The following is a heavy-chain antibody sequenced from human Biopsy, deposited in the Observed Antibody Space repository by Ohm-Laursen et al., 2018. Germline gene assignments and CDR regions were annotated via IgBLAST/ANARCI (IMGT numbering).Heavy chain of an antibody. Sequence: SLRLSCTANGFSFADYYMSWIRQAPGKGLDWVSYISSSGNTEKYADSVKGRFTIPRDNAKQSVHLQMNSLRAEDTAVYYCVTEVGGVSSWYNNWGQGTLVTVSS. J-gene: IGHJ4*02. CDR1: GFSFADYY. D-gene: IGHD6-13*01. CDR2: ISSSGNTE. V-gene: IGHV3-11*01. CDR3: VTEVGGVSSWYNN.